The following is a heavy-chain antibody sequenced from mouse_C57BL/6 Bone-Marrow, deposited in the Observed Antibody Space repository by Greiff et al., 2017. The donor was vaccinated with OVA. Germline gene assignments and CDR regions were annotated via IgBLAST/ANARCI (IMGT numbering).Heavy chain of an antibody. D-gene: IGHD2-1*01. J-gene: IGHJ1*03. Sequence: VQLQQSGPGMVKPSQSLSLTCTVTGYSITSGYDWHWIRHFPGNKLEWMGYISYSGSTNYNPSLKSRISITHDTSKNHFFLKLNSVTTEDTATYYCAKGGIYFWYFDVWGTGTTVTVSS. CDR3: AKGGIYFWYFDV. CDR2: ISYSGST. V-gene: IGHV3-1*01. CDR1: GYSITSGYD.